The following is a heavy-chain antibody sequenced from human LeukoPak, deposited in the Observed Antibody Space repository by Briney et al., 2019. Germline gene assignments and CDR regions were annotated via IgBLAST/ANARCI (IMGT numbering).Heavy chain of an antibody. D-gene: IGHD4-17*01. CDR3: ARGGDYAYFDY. J-gene: IGHJ4*02. V-gene: IGHV5-10-1*01. CDR2: IDPSDSYT. CDR1: GYTFTSYW. Sequence: GESLPISCKGSGYTFTSYWISWVRQLPGKGLEWMGRIDPSDSYTNYRPSFQGHVTISADKSISTAYLQWSGLKASDTAMYYCARGGDYAYFDYWGQGTLVTVSS.